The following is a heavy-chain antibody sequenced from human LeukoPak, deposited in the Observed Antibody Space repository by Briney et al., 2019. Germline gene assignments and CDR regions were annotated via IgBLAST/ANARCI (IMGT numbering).Heavy chain of an antibody. CDR2: VSYSGST. Sequence: PSETLSLTCTVSGGSISSYYWSWIRQPPGKGLEWIGYVSYSGSTNYNPSLKSRVTISVDTSKNQFSLKLSSVTAADTAVYYCATLSYSDTWYYFDSWGQGTLVTVSS. V-gene: IGHV4-59*01. J-gene: IGHJ4*02. CDR3: ATLSYSDTWYYFDS. CDR1: GGSISSYY. D-gene: IGHD1-26*01.